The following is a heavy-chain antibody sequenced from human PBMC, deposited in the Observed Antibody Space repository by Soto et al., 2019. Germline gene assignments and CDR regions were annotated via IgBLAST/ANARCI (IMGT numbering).Heavy chain of an antibody. Sequence: GGSLRHSCAASGFTFSSHSMNWVRQAPEKGLEWLSYINSGSTTICYADSVKGRFTISRDRAKNSLSLQMNNLRAEATAVYYWARAQWPRYYYFDYWGQGTLVTVSS. CDR1: GFTFSSHS. CDR2: INSGSTTI. CDR3: ARAQWPRYYYFDY. J-gene: IGHJ4*02. D-gene: IGHD6-19*01. V-gene: IGHV3-48*01.